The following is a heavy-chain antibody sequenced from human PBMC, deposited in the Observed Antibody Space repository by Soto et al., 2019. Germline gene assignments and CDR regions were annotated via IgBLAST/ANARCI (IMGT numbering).Heavy chain of an antibody. CDR1: GFTVRSSS. J-gene: IGHJ4*02. D-gene: IGHD3-22*01. Sequence: VGSLRLSCAVSGFTVRSSSMSWVRQGPGKGLECVSVIYSGGSTYFADSVKGRFTISRDNSKNTLYLQMNSLRAEDTAVYYCARGLGRAYYDSSSYFHLDYWGQGTLVTVSS. CDR2: IYSGGST. CDR3: ARGLGRAYYDSSSYFHLDY. V-gene: IGHV3-53*01.